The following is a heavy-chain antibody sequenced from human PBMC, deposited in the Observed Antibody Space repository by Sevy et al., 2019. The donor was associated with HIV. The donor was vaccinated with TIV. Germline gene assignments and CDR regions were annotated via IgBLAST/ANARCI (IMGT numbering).Heavy chain of an antibody. D-gene: IGHD6-13*01. CDR2: VYPVDSDT. Sequence: GESLKISCKGSGYSFANNWIGWVRQMPGKGLEWMGTVYPVDSDTTYSPSFQGQVTISVDKSISTAYLQWNSLKASDTAMYYCGRLPVAAAGLYYFDYWGQGTLVTVSS. CDR1: GYSFANNW. V-gene: IGHV5-51*01. CDR3: GRLPVAAAGLYYFDY. J-gene: IGHJ4*02.